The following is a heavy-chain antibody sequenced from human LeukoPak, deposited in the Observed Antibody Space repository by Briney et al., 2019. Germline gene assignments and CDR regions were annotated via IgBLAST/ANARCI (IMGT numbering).Heavy chain of an antibody. J-gene: IGHJ3*02. V-gene: IGHV4-34*01. D-gene: IGHD5-24*01. Sequence: SETLSLTCAVYGGSFSGYYWSWIRQPPGKGLEWIGSIYYSGSTYYNPSLKSRVTISVDTSKNQFSLKLSSVTAADTAVYYCAREERDQDAFDIWGQGTMVTVSS. CDR2: IYYSGST. CDR3: AREERDQDAFDI. CDR1: GGSFSGYY.